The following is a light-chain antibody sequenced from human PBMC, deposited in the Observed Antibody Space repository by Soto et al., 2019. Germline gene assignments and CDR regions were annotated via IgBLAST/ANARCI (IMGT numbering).Light chain of an antibody. J-gene: IGKJ1*01. CDR3: QKYNSAPWT. Sequence: QWTQSPSSLSASVGYRSPITCRASQGISSYLAWYQQKPGKAPKILIYAASTLQSGVTSRFSGSGSGTDFTLTIRSMQPEDVATYYCQKYNSAPWTGGNGTQV. CDR2: AAS. CDR1: QGISSY. V-gene: IGKV1-27*01.